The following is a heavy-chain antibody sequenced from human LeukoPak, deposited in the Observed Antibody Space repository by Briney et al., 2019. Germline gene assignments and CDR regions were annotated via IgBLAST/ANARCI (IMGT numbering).Heavy chain of an antibody. CDR3: ARSKEILEWLYRRYYYYMDV. CDR1: GVTFSSYG. J-gene: IGHJ6*03. D-gene: IGHD3-3*01. Sequence: GGSLRLSCAASGVTFSSYGMHWVRQAPGKGLEWVAVIWYDGSNKYYADSVKGRFTISRDNSKNTLYLQMNSLRAEDTAVYYCARSKEILEWLYRRYYYYMDVWGKGTTVTVSS. V-gene: IGHV3-33*01. CDR2: IWYDGSNK.